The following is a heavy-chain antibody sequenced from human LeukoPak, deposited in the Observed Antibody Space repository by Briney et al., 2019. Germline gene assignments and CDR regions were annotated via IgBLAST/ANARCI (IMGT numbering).Heavy chain of an antibody. J-gene: IGHJ6*02. CDR2: INQSGST. V-gene: IGHV4-34*01. D-gene: IGHD3-9*01. Sequence: PSETLSLTCAVFGGSFSDYYWSWIRQPPGKGLEWIGEINQSGSTNYNPSLKSRVTISVDTSKNQFSLRLSSVTAADTAVYYCARAGLRFSDWSQNYYYGMDVWGQGTTVTVSS. CDR1: GGSFSDYY. CDR3: ARAGLRFSDWSQNYYYGMDV.